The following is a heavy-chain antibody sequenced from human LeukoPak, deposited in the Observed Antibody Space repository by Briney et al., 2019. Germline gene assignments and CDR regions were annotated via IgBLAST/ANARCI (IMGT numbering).Heavy chain of an antibody. J-gene: IGHJ3*02. Sequence: GGSLRLSCAGSGFTFRSYAMHWVRQAPGKGLEWVAVISYDGSNKDYADSVKGRFTISRDNSKNTLCLQMNSLRAEDTAVYYCEREIFNGFDIWGQGTMVTVSS. V-gene: IGHV3-30-3*01. CDR1: GFTFRSYA. CDR2: ISYDGSNK. CDR3: EREIFNGFDI.